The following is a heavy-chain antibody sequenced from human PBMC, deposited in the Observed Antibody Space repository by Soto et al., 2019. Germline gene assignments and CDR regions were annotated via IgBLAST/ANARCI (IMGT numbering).Heavy chain of an antibody. Sequence: EVQLVESGGGLVKSGGSMTLSCAASGFTFSIATMIWVRQAPGTRLECVSSISSGSTYFYYAYSVKGRFSISIDNAKRSLVLQMNSLRVEDTAVYYCARVDGTGLHSSGWSPRFWGQGTLVTVSS. CDR3: ARVDGTGLHSSGWSPRF. V-gene: IGHV3-21*01. CDR2: ISSGSTYF. CDR1: GFTFSIAT. D-gene: IGHD6-13*01. J-gene: IGHJ4*02.